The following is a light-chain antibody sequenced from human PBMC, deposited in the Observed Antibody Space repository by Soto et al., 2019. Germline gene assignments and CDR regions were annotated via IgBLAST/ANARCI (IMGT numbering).Light chain of an antibody. J-gene: IGKJ1*01. V-gene: IGKV3-15*01. Sequence: EIVMTQSPATLSVSPGERATLSCRASQSVSSNLAWYQQKPGQAPRLLIYGASTRATGIPARFSGGGSGTEFTLTISSLQSEDFAVYYCQQYNNWPRTFGQGNKVEIK. CDR3: QQYNNWPRT. CDR1: QSVSSN. CDR2: GAS.